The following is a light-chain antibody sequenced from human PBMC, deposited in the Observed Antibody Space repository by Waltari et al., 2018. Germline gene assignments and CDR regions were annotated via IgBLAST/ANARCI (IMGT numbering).Light chain of an antibody. V-gene: IGLV1-47*01. CDR1: RSNIGNNL. J-gene: IGLJ1*01. CDR3: ASWDDRLSGYV. Sequence: QSVLTQPPAASGTPGQRVTISCSGSRSNIGNNLVYWYQPFPGTAPKLLIYKNYERPSGVPDRFSGSRSGTSASLAISGLRSEDEADYYCASWDDRLSGYVFGPGTKVIVL. CDR2: KNY.